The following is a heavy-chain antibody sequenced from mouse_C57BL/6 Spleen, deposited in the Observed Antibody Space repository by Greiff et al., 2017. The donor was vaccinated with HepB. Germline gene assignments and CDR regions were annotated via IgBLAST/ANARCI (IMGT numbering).Heavy chain of an antibody. CDR3: VREDYDYDDQYYFDY. CDR1: GFPFNTYA. J-gene: IGHJ2*01. CDR2: IRSKSSNYAT. V-gene: IGHV10-3*01. D-gene: IGHD2-4*01. Sequence: GGGLVQPKGSLKLSCAASGFPFNTYAMHWVRQAPGKGLEWVARIRSKSSNYATYYADSVKDRFTISSDDSQSMLYLQMNNLKTEDTAMDYCVREDYDYDDQYYFDYWGQGTTLTVSS.